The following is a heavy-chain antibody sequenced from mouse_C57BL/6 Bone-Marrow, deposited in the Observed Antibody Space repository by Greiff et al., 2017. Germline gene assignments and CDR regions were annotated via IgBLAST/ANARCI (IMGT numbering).Heavy chain of an antibody. D-gene: IGHD1-1*01. CDR3: TPFTTRVDY. Sequence: EVKVVESGAELVRPGASVKLSCTASGFNIKDDYMHWVKQRPEQGLEWIGWIDPENGDTEYASKFQGKATITADTSSNTAYLQLSSLTSEDTAVYYCTPFTTRVDYWGQGTTLTVSS. V-gene: IGHV14-4*01. J-gene: IGHJ2*01. CDR1: GFNIKDDY. CDR2: IDPENGDT.